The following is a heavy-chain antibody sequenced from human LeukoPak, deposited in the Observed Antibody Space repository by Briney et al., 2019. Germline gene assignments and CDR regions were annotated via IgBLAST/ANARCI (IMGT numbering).Heavy chain of an antibody. J-gene: IGHJ4*02. D-gene: IGHD3-10*01. V-gene: IGHV5-51*01. Sequence: GESLKISCQGSGYSFTSYWIGWVRQVPGKGLEWMGIVDPGDSRTRYSPSFLGQATISADKAIRTAYLQWSSLKASDTARYYCARQFSSGNYDYWGQGTLVTVSS. CDR3: ARQFSSGNYDY. CDR1: GYSFTSYW. CDR2: VDPGDSRT.